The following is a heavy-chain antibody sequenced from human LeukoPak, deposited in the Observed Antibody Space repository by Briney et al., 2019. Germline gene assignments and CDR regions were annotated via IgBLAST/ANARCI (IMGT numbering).Heavy chain of an antibody. CDR2: IYYSGST. V-gene: IGHV4-39*07. D-gene: IGHD5-24*01. Sequence: SETLSLTCTVSGGSISSSSYYWGWIRQPPGKGLEWIGSIYYSGSTYYNPSLKSRVTISVDTSKNQFSLKLSSVTAADTAVYYCARGRWLQDTWGQGTLVTVSS. CDR3: ARGRWLQDT. CDR1: GGSISSSSYY. J-gene: IGHJ4*02.